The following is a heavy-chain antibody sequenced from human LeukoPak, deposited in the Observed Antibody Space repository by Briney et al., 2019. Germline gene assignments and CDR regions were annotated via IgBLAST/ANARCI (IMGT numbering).Heavy chain of an antibody. CDR3: AKDGRREQTYYAHYLDY. D-gene: IGHD1-26*01. CDR1: GFTFDDYA. Sequence: GRSLRLSCAASGFTFDDYAMHWVRQAPGKGLEWVSGISWNSGSIGYADSVKGRFTISRDNAKNSLHLQMNSLRAEDTALYYCAKDGRREQTYYAHYLDYWGQGTLVTVSS. J-gene: IGHJ4*02. V-gene: IGHV3-9*01. CDR2: ISWNSGSI.